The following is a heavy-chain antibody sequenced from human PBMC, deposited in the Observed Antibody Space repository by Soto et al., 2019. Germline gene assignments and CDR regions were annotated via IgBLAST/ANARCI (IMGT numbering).Heavy chain of an antibody. D-gene: IGHD6-19*01. CDR2: IDWDDDK. CDR1: GFSLSTSGMC. CDR3: ARMARGSVAGMDPFVY. J-gene: IGHJ4*02. Sequence: SGPTLVNPTQTLTLTCTFSGFSLSTSGMCVSWIRQPPGKALEWLALIDWDDDKYYSTSLKTRLTISKDTSKNQVVLTMTNMDPVDTATYYCARMARGSVAGMDPFVYWGQGTLVTVSS. V-gene: IGHV2-70*01.